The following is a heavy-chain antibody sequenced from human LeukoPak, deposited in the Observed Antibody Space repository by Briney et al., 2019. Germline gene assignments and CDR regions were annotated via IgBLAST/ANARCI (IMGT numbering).Heavy chain of an antibody. D-gene: IGHD3-10*01. CDR3: ARDGGYGSGSYFIDY. J-gene: IGHJ4*02. V-gene: IGHV4-31*03. Sequence: SETLSLTCTVSGGSISSGGYYWSWIRQHPGKDLEWIGYIYYSGSTYYNPSLKSRVTISVDTSKNQFSLKLSSVTAADTAVYYCARDGGYGSGSYFIDYWGQGTLVTVSS. CDR2: IYYSGST. CDR1: GGSISSGGYY.